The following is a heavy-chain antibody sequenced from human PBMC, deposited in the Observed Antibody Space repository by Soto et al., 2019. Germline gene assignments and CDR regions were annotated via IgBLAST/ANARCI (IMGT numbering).Heavy chain of an antibody. D-gene: IGHD2-15*01. CDR3: ARGFMGSTVVTGDYYYGMEV. J-gene: IGHJ6*02. V-gene: IGHV1-69*13. CDR1: GGTFSSYA. Sequence: SVKVSCKASGGTFSSYAISWVRQAPGQGLEWMGGIIPIFGTANYAQKFQGRVTITADESTSTAYMELSSLRSEDTAVYYCARGFMGSTVVTGDYYYGMEVWGQGTTVTVSS. CDR2: IIPIFGTA.